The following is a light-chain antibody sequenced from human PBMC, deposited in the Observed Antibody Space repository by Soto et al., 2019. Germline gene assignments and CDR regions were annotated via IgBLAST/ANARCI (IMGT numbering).Light chain of an antibody. J-gene: IGKJ1*01. Sequence: SGFTPSPATPSSFPGERVTLSCRASQYINTSLAWYQHRPGQAPRLLIYQTSIRAAGIPARFSASGSGTDFTLTISDVQPEDFALYYCHQRQSWPRTFGQGTK. CDR2: QTS. CDR3: HQRQSWPRT. CDR1: QYINTS. V-gene: IGKV3-11*01.